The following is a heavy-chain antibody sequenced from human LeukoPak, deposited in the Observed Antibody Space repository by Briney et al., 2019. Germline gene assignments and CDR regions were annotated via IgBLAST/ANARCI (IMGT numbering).Heavy chain of an antibody. CDR1: GGSFSSYY. D-gene: IGHD3-3*01. V-gene: IGHV4-59*08. CDR3: ARHSPVRFLEWLYFDY. J-gene: IGHJ4*02. CDR2: IYYSGST. Sequence: SETPSLTCAVYGGSFSSYYWSWIRQPPGKGLEWIGYIYYSGSTNYNPSLKSRVTISVDTSKNQFSLKLSSVTAADTAVYYCARHSPVRFLEWLYFDYWGQGTLVTVSS.